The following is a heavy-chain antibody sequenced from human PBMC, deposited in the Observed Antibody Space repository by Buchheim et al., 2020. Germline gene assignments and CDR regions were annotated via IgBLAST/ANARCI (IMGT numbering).Heavy chain of an antibody. J-gene: IGHJ5*02. Sequence: QVQLQESGPGLVKPSQTLSLTCTVSGGSISSGSYYWSWIRQPAGKGLEWIGRIYTSGSTNYNPSLKSRVTISVDTSQNQFSLKLSSVTAADTAVYYCARDIVRYNWNYYWFDPWGQGTL. CDR2: IYTSGST. D-gene: IGHD1-7*01. V-gene: IGHV4-61*02. CDR1: GGSISSGSYY. CDR3: ARDIVRYNWNYYWFDP.